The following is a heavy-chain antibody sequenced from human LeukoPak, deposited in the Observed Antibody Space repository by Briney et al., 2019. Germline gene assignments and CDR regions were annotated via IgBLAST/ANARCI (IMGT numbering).Heavy chain of an antibody. D-gene: IGHD6-19*01. CDR2: MNPNSGNT. CDR1: GYTFTSYD. V-gene: IGHV1-8*01. J-gene: IGHJ4*02. Sequence: GASVKVSCKASGYTFTSYDINWVRQATGQGLEWMGWMNPNSGNTGYAQKFQGRVTMTRNASISTAYMELSSLRSEDTAVYYCARGGIAVAGTPYNYWGQGTLVTVPS. CDR3: ARGGIAVAGTPYNY.